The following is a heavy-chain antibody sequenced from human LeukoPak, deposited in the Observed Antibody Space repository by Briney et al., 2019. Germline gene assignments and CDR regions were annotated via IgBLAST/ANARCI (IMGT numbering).Heavy chain of an antibody. D-gene: IGHD3-22*01. CDR3: ARSSFDSSGYSNWFDP. V-gene: IGHV4-34*01. CDR2: INHSGST. Sequence: SETLSLTCAVYGGSFSGYYWSWIRQPPGKGLEWIGEINHSGSTNYNPSLKSRVTMSVDTSKSQFSLKLNSVTAADTAVYFCARSSFDSSGYSNWFDPWGQGTLVTVSS. CDR1: GGSFSGYY. J-gene: IGHJ5*02.